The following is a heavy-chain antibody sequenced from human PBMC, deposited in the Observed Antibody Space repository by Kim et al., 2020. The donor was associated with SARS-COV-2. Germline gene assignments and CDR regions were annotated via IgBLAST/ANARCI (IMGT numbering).Heavy chain of an antibody. CDR3: ASHGSGSYYPDY. CDR1: GYTFTSYA. V-gene: IGHV1-3*01. J-gene: IGHJ4*02. D-gene: IGHD3-10*01. Sequence: ASVKVSCKASGYTFTSYAMHWVRQAPGQRLEWMGWINAGNGNTKYSQKFQGRVTITRDTSASTAYMELSSLRSEDTAVYYCASHGSGSYYPDYWGQGTLVTVSS. CDR2: INAGNGNT.